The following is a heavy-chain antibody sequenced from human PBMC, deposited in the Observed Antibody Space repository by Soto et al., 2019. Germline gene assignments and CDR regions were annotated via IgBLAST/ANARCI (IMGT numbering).Heavy chain of an antibody. CDR2: IKEDGSEK. CDR3: SRDVVVGAKALNY. V-gene: IGHV3-7*01. CDR1: GFTFSNYW. D-gene: IGHD2-15*01. J-gene: IGHJ4*02. Sequence: GGSLRLSCAASGFTFSNYWMTWVRQAPGKGLEWVANIKEDGSEKHYVDSVKGRFTISRDNAKNSPYLQMNSLRVEDTAVYFCSRDVVVGAKALNYWGQGALVTVSS.